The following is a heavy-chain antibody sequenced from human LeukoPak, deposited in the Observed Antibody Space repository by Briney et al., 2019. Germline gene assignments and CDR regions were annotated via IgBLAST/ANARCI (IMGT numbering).Heavy chain of an antibody. V-gene: IGHV4-61*02. CDR3: ARSRSESSTLYYYYYYMDV. CDR2: IYTSGST. J-gene: IGHJ6*03. D-gene: IGHD1-26*01. Sequence: SETLSLTCTVSSGSISSGTYSRTWIRQPAGKGLEWIGRIYTSGSTNYNPSLKSRVTISVDTSKNQFSLKLSSVTAADTAVYYCARSRSESSTLYYYYYYMDVWGKGTTVTVSS. CDR1: SGSISSGTYS.